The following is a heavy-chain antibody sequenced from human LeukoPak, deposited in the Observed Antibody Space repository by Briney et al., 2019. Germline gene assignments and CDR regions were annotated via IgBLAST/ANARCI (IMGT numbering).Heavy chain of an antibody. CDR1: GFTFSSYA. Sequence: GGSLRLSCAASGFTFSSYAMSWVRQAAGKGLEWVSAISGSGGSTYYADSVKGRFTISRDNSKNTLYLQMNSLRAEDTAVYYCAKDQGYSGYHFDYWGQGTLVTVSS. CDR3: AKDQGYSGYHFDY. V-gene: IGHV3-23*01. CDR2: ISGSGGST. J-gene: IGHJ4*02. D-gene: IGHD5-12*01.